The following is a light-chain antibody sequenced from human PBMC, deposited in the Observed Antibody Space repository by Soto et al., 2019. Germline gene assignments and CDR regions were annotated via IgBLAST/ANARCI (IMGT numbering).Light chain of an antibody. CDR1: QSVLYSSNNKKY. J-gene: IGKJ2*01. Sequence: DIVMTQSPDSLAVSLGERATINCKSSQSVLYSSNNKKYLAWYQQKPGQPPKLLIYWASTRECGVPDRFSGSGSGTDFTLTINSLQAEDVTVYYCQQYYNVPYTFGQGTKLEIK. CDR3: QQYYNVPYT. CDR2: WAS. V-gene: IGKV4-1*01.